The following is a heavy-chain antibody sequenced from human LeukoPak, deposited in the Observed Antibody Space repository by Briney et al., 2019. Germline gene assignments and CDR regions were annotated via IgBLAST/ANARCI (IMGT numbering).Heavy chain of an antibody. J-gene: IGHJ4*02. CDR2: ISGSGGST. D-gene: IGHD2-2*01. Sequence: GGSLRLSCAASGFTFSSYAMSWVRQAPGKGLEWVSGISGSGGSTYYADTVKGRFTISRDNSKNTLYLQMNSLRAEDTAFYYCARVPGRPADVFDHWGQGTLVTVSS. CDR3: ARVPGRPADVFDH. V-gene: IGHV3-23*01. CDR1: GFTFSSYA.